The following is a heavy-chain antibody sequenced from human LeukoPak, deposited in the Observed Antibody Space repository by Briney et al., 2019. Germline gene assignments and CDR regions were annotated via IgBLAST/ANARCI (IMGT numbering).Heavy chain of an antibody. CDR1: GDSISSYY. CDR2: IYTSGGT. J-gene: IGHJ4*02. CDR3: ARLTRLSTSPDRYYLDY. D-gene: IGHD6-6*01. Sequence: SETLSLTCTVSGDSISSYYWSWIRQPPGKGLEWIGYIYTSGGTNYIPSLKGRVTISIDTSKNQFSLKLSSVTAADSAVYYCARLTRLSTSPDRYYLDYWGQGTLGTVSS. V-gene: IGHV4-4*09.